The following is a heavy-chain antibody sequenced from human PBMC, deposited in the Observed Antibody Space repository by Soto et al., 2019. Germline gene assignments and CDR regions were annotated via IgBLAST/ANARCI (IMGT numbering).Heavy chain of an antibody. CDR1: GFSLSTSGVG. CDR2: IYWDDDK. CDR3: EHGTPYFDVLTGFDV. J-gene: IGHJ4*02. V-gene: IGHV2-5*02. Sequence: QITLKESGPTLVKPTQTLTLTCTFSGFSLSTSGVGVGWIRQPPGKALEWLALIYWDDDKRYSPSLKSRLTITKATSKAHVVLTMTNMDPVDTDTYYCEHGTPYFDVLTGFDVWGQGTLVTVSS. D-gene: IGHD3-9*01.